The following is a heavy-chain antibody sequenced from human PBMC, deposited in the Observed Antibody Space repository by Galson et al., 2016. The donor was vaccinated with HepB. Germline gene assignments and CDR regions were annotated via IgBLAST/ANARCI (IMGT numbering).Heavy chain of an antibody. V-gene: IGHV4-39*01. CDR1: GGSISSRNYY. CDR2: IYYSGST. J-gene: IGHJ4*02. D-gene: IGHD3-22*01. CDR3: ARHTDYYDTSGFVFDY. Sequence: SETLSPTCTVSGGSISSRNYYWGCIRQPPGKGLEWIGSIYYSGSTYYNPSLKSRVTISVDTSKNQFSLKLSSVTAADTAVYYCARHTDYYDTSGFVFDYWGQGTLVTVSS.